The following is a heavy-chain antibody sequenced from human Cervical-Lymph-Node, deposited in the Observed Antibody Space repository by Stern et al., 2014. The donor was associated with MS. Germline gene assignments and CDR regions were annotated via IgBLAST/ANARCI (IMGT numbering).Heavy chain of an antibody. V-gene: IGHV3-72*01. CDR1: GFIFSDHY. D-gene: IGHD6-6*01. CDR2: SKHRTQSYTT. CDR3: CVWMSGRPS. Sequence: MQLVQSGGGLVQPGGFLRLSCAASGFIFSDHYIDWARQAPGMGLEWVGRSKHRTQSYTTEYAASVKGRFTISRDHSKKSLNLQMDSLKIEDTAMYYCCVWMSGRPSWGQGTLVTVSS. J-gene: IGHJ4*02.